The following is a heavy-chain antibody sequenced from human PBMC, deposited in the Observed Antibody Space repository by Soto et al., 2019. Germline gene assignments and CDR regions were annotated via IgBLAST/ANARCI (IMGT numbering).Heavy chain of an antibody. CDR1: GGSISGFY. CDR3: ARVGRLLREADS. V-gene: IGHV4-59*01. Sequence: PSETLSLTCTVSGGSISGFYWSWIRQPPGNGLEWLGYIYYTGSTNYNPSLKSRVTTSLDTSSNQFALKLTSVTAADTAVYYCARVGRLLREADSWGQGTLVTVSS. J-gene: IGHJ4*02. D-gene: IGHD3-22*01. CDR2: IYYTGST.